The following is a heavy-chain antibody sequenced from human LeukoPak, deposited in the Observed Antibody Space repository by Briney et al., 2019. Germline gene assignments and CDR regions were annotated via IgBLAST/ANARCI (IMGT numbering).Heavy chain of an antibody. Sequence: PSATLSLTCTVSSGSISSYYWSWIRQPPGKGLEWIGYIYYTGTTNYNPSLKSRVTISVDTSKNQFSLKLTSVTAADTAVYYCARGLPYNWNDANIFESWGQGTLVTVSS. CDR1: SGSISSYY. CDR3: ARGLPYNWNDANIFES. V-gene: IGHV4-59*12. CDR2: IYYTGTT. J-gene: IGHJ4*02. D-gene: IGHD1-20*01.